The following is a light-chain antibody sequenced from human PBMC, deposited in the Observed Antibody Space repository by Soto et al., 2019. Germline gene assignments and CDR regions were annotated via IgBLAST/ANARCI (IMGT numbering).Light chain of an antibody. CDR3: QQSYRSSLT. V-gene: IGKV1-39*01. J-gene: IGKJ4*01. Sequence: DIQMTQSPSSLSASVGDRVTITCRASQSISSYLNWYQQKPGEAPKLLIYAASSLQSGVPSTFSGSGSGTDFTLTITNLQPEDFATYYCQQSYRSSLTFGGGTKVEIK. CDR2: AAS. CDR1: QSISSY.